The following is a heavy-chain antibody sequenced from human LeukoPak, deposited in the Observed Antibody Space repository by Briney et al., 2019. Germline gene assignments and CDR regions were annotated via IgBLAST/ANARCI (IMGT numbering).Heavy chain of an antibody. J-gene: IGHJ6*04. D-gene: IGHD3-10*01. Sequence: SETLSLTCTVSGGSISRSNYYWVWIRQPPGEGLEWIGTVYYSGSAYYNPSLKSRVTISVDTSNNQFSPRLGSVTAADTAVYYCARRESGTMMEVWGKGTTVTISS. V-gene: IGHV4-39*01. CDR3: ARRESGTMMEV. CDR2: VYYSGSA. CDR1: GGSISRSNYY.